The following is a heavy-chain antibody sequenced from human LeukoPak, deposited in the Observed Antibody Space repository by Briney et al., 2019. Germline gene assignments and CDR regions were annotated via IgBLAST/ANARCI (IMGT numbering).Heavy chain of an antibody. CDR1: GGTFSSYA. Sequence: SVKVSCKASGGTFSSYAISWVRQAPGQGLEWMGGIIPIFGTANYAQKFQGRVTITTDESTSTAYMELSSLRSEDTAVYYCARTTESAFLGFDYWGQEPWSPSPQ. CDR2: IIPIFGTA. CDR3: ARTTESAFLGFDY. J-gene: IGHJ4*01. V-gene: IGHV1-69*05. D-gene: IGHD3-3*02.